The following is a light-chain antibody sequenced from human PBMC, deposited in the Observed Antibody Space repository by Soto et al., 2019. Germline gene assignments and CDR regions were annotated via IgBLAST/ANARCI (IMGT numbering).Light chain of an antibody. CDR1: SSDVGGYNY. J-gene: IGLJ1*01. V-gene: IGLV2-14*01. CDR3: SSYTSSILYV. Sequence: QSALTQPASVSGSPGQSITISCTGTSSDVGGYNYVSWYQQHPGKAPKLMIYEVSNRPSGVSNRFSGSKSGNTASLTISGLQAEDEVDYYCSSYTSSILYVFGTGTKVTVL. CDR2: EVS.